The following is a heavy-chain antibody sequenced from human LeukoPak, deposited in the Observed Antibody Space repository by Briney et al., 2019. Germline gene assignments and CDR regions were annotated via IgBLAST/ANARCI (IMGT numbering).Heavy chain of an antibody. V-gene: IGHV4-34*01. D-gene: IGHD5-12*01. J-gene: IGHJ4*02. CDR3: AGRGYSGYELDY. Sequence: PSETLSLTCAVYGGSFSGYYWSWIRQPPGMGLEWIGEINHSGSTNYNPSLKSRVTISVDTSKNQFSLKLSSVTAADTAVYYCAGRGYSGYELDYWGQGTLVTVSS. CDR2: INHSGST. CDR1: GGSFSGYY.